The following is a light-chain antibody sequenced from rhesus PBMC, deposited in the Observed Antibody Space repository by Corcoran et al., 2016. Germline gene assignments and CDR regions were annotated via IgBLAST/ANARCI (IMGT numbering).Light chain of an antibody. Sequence: DIQMTQSPSSLSASVGDRVTITCRASQGINHYLSWYQQKPGKAPKPLIYYAPSLETGVPLRFSGSGSGTDYTLTISSLKPEDIATYYCQQYNNSPPTFGGGTKVGIK. CDR1: QGINHY. V-gene: IGKV1-66*01. CDR3: QQYNNSPPT. CDR2: YAP. J-gene: IGKJ4*01.